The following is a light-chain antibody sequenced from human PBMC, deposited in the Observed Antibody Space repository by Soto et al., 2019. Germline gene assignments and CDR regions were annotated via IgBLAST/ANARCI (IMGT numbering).Light chain of an antibody. CDR3: AAWDDSLSGVV. J-gene: IGLJ2*01. Sequence: QAVVTQPPSASGTPGQRVTISCSGSSSNIESNYVYWYQQLPGTVPQLLIYRNSERPSGVPDRFSGSKSGTSASLAISGLRSEDEADYYCAAWDDSLSGVVFGGGTKLTVL. CDR1: SSNIESNY. CDR2: RNS. V-gene: IGLV1-47*01.